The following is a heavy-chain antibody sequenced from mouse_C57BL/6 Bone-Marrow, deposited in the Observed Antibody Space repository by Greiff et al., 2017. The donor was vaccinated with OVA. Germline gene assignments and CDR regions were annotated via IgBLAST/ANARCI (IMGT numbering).Heavy chain of an antibody. Sequence: EVKLVESGGGLVQPGGSLKLSCAASGFTFSDYGMAWVRQAPRKGPEWVAFISNLAYSIYYADTVTGRFTIARENATNTLYLEMSSLRSEDTAMYYCARQGGYYPFDYWGQGTTLTVSS. CDR1: GFTFSDYG. V-gene: IGHV5-15*01. CDR2: ISNLAYSI. J-gene: IGHJ2*01. D-gene: IGHD2-3*01. CDR3: ARQGGYYPFDY.